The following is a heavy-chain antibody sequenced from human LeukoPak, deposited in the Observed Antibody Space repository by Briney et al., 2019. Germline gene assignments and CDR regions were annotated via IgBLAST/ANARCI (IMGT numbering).Heavy chain of an antibody. V-gene: IGHV4-59*01. D-gene: IGHD6-6*01. CDR2: IYYSGST. Sequence: PSETLSLTCTVSGGSISSYYWSWIRQPPGKGLEWIGYIYYSGSTNYNPSLKSRVTISVDTSKNQFSLKLSSVTAADTAVYYCAREGGGEQLVLDYWGQGTLVTVSS. CDR3: AREGGGEQLVLDY. J-gene: IGHJ4*02. CDR1: GGSISSYY.